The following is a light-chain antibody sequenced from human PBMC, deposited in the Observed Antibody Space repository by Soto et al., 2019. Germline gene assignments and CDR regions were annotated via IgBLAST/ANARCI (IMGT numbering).Light chain of an antibody. V-gene: IGLV2-23*02. CDR2: EVT. CDR1: SGDVGSYNL. CDR3: CSSAGNSDV. J-gene: IGLJ1*01. Sequence: QSVLTQPASVSGSPGQSITIPCTGTSGDVGSYNLVSWYQQHPGKAPKLLIYEVTERPSGVSNRFSGSKSGSTASLTISGLEQDDAADYYCCSSAGNSDVFGTGTKLTVL.